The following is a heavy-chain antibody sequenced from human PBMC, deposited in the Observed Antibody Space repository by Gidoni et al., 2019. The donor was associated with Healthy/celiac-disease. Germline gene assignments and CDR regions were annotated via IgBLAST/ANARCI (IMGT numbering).Heavy chain of an antibody. CDR2: INWNGGST. D-gene: IGHD2-2*01. V-gene: IGHV3-20*03. J-gene: IGHJ4*02. Sequence: EVQLAESGGGVVRPGGSLLPPFASSGFSFDDYGMSWVRQAPGKGLEWVSGINWNGGSTGYADSVKGRFTISRDNAKNSLYLQMNSLRAEDTALYYCAAFCSSTSCYDFDYWGQGTLVTVSS. CDR1: GFSFDDYG. CDR3: AAFCSSTSCYDFDY.